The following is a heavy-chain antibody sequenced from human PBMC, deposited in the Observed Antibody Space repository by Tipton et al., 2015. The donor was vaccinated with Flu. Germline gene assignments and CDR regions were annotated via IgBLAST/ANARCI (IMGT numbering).Heavy chain of an antibody. V-gene: IGHV4-38-2*01. CDR2: IFRTGST. J-gene: IGHJ4*02. CDR1: GDAIRSGYL. Sequence: LRLSCSVSGDAIRSGYLWAWIRQPPGRGLEWIGNIFRTGSTYLNPSLKGRVAISVDTSKNQFSLKLSSVTAADTAVYYCARSRIPEPSPFYWGQGTRVTVSS. D-gene: IGHD1-14*01. CDR3: ARSRIPEPSPFY.